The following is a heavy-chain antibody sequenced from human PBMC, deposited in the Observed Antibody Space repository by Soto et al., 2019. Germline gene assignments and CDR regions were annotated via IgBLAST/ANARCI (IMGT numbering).Heavy chain of an antibody. D-gene: IGHD1-1*01. V-gene: IGHV4-59*01. CDR1: GGSMRDYY. J-gene: IGHJ4*02. CDR2: IYYSGNT. CDR3: ARQLGLWQPLDY. Sequence: SETLSLTCSVSGGSMRDYYWSWIRQSPGKGPERIGYIYYSGNTNYNPSLKSRVTISVDMPKSLFSLKLNSVTAADTAVYYCARQLGLWQPLDYWGRGTLVTVSS.